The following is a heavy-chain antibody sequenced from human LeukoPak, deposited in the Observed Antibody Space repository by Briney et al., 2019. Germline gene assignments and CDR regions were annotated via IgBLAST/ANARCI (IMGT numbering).Heavy chain of an antibody. Sequence: SQTLSLTCAISGDSVSSNSAAWNWIRQSPSRGLEWLGRTYYRSKWYNDYAVSVKSRITINPDTSKNQFSLQLSSVTAADTAVYYCARGHDYGDYVSETIFDYWGQGTLVTVSS. J-gene: IGHJ4*02. V-gene: IGHV6-1*01. CDR1: GDSVSSNSAA. D-gene: IGHD4-17*01. CDR2: TYYRSKWYN. CDR3: ARGHDYGDYVSETIFDY.